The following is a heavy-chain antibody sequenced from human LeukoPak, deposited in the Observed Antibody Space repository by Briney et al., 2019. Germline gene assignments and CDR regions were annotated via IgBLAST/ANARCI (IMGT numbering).Heavy chain of an antibody. D-gene: IGHD2-15*01. CDR2: INHSGST. V-gene: IGHV4-34*01. CDR1: GGSFSGYY. J-gene: IGHJ4*02. Sequence: SETLSLTCAVYGGSFSGYYWSWIRQPPGKGLEWIGEINHSGSTNYNPSLKSRVTISVDTSKNQFSLKLSSVTAAATAVYYCARLPPIAATFDYWGQGTLVTVSS. CDR3: ARLPPIAATFDY.